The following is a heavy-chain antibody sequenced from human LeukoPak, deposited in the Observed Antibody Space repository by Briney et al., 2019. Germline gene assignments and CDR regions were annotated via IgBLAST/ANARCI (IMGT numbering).Heavy chain of an antibody. CDR2: IYTSGST. J-gene: IGHJ4*02. D-gene: IGHD6-19*01. CDR3: ARVLSSGWYYFDY. CDR1: GGSFSGYY. V-gene: IGHV4-59*10. Sequence: SETLSLTCAVYGGSFSGYYWSWIRQPAGTGLEWIGRIYTSGSTNYNPSLKSRVTMSVDTSKNQFSLKLSSVTAADTAVYYCARVLSSGWYYFDYWGQGTLVTVSS.